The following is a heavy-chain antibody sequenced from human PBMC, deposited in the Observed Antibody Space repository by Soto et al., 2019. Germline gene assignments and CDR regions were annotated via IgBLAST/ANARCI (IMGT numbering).Heavy chain of an antibody. CDR1: GGSISSSSYY. CDR2: IYYSGST. CDR3: ARHGGLPFVAFDI. Sequence: SETLSLTCTVSGGSISSSSYYWGWIRQPPGKGLEWIGSIYYSGSTYYNPSLKSRVTISVDTSKNQFSLKLSSVTAADTAVYYCARHGGLPFVAFDIWGQGTMVTVSS. J-gene: IGHJ3*02. V-gene: IGHV4-39*01. D-gene: IGHD3-16*01.